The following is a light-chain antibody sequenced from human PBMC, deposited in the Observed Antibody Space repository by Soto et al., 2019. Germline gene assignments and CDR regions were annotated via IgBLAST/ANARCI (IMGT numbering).Light chain of an antibody. CDR2: NAS. V-gene: IGKV1-5*03. J-gene: IGKJ1*01. Sequence: DIQMTQSPSTLSASVGDRVTITCRARQRISSWLAWYQQKPGRAPKLLIYNASSLENGVPSRFSGGGSGTEFTLIISSLQPDDFASYYCQQYGSSSPWTFGQGTKVEIK. CDR1: QRISSW. CDR3: QQYGSSSPWT.